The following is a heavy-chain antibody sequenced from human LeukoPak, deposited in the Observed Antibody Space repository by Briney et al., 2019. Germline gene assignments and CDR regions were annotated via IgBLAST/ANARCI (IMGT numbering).Heavy chain of an antibody. Sequence: PGGSLRLSCAASGFTFSTYAMSWVRQAPGKGLEWVSVISGSGGSTYYADSVKGRFTISRDNSKNTLYLQMNGLRAEDTAVYYCAKDRATVTHNWFDPWGQGTLVTVSS. J-gene: IGHJ5*02. CDR1: GFTFSTYA. V-gene: IGHV3-23*01. CDR2: ISGSGGST. D-gene: IGHD4-17*01. CDR3: AKDRATVTHNWFDP.